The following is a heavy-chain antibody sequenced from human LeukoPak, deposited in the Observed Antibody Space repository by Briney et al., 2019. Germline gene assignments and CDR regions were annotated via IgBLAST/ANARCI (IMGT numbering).Heavy chain of an antibody. Sequence: SETLSLTCTVSGGSISSYYWSWIRQPPGEGLGWIGYIYYSGSTNYNPSLKSRVTISVDTSKNQFSLKLSSVTAADTAVYYCVRDGVTSHWGYYYYYYMDVWGKGTTVTVSS. CDR2: IYYSGST. CDR1: GGSISSYY. CDR3: VRDGVTSHWGYYYYYYMDV. D-gene: IGHD7-27*01. V-gene: IGHV4-59*01. J-gene: IGHJ6*03.